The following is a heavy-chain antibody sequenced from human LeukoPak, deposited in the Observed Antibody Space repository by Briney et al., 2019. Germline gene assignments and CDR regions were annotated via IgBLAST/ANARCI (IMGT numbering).Heavy chain of an antibody. D-gene: IGHD3-10*01. CDR2: VRSKAYGETT. CDR3: TRTSRGWFGNSYFDY. CDR1: GFTFSDHA. V-gene: IGHV3-49*04. Sequence: GGSLRLSCTASGFTFSDHAMTWVRQAPGKGLEWVGFVRSKAYGETTEYAASVKGRFTISRDDSKSIAYLQMNSLKTEDTAVYYCTRTSRGWFGNSYFDYWGQGTLVTVSS. J-gene: IGHJ4*02.